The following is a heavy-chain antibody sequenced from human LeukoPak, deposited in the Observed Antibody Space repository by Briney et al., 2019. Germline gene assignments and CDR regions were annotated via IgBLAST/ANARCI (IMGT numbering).Heavy chain of an antibody. CDR3: AGDGGLRSPDY. D-gene: IGHD5-12*01. V-gene: IGHV3-74*01. Sequence: GGSLRLSCAASGFTLSSYWMHWVRQAPGKGLVWVSRINSDGSSTSYADSVKGRFTISRDNAKNTLYLQMNSLRAEDTAVYYCAGDGGLRSPDYWGQGTLVTVSS. CDR1: GFTLSSYW. J-gene: IGHJ4*02. CDR2: INSDGSST.